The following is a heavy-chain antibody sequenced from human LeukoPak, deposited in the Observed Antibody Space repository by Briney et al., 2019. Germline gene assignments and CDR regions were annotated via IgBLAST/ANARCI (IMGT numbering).Heavy chain of an antibody. V-gene: IGHV4-30-2*01. CDR3: ARAPLGGAPDY. CDR2: INHSGST. Sequence: SQTLSLTCAVSGGSISSGGYSWSWIRQPPGKGLEWIGEINHSGSTNYNPSLKSRVTISVDTSKNQFSLKLSSVTAADTAVYYCARAPLGGAPDYWGQGTLVTVSS. J-gene: IGHJ4*02. CDR1: GGSISSGGYS.